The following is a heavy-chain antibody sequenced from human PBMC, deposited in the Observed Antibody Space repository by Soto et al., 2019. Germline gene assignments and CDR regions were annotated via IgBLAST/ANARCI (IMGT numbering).Heavy chain of an antibody. D-gene: IGHD2-2*03. V-gene: IGHV1-69*09. CDR2: ITPALHLT. J-gene: IGHJ4*02. CDR1: GVSFNSYG. Sequence: QVQLQQSGAEVKRPGSSVKVSCKASGVSFNSYGFAWVRQAPGQGLEWLGKITPALHLTNYAQSFQGRVTITADTSTSTLYQKLTSLTSKDTAVYYCAWMKMARLDHWGQGTLVTVSS. CDR3: AWMKMARLDH.